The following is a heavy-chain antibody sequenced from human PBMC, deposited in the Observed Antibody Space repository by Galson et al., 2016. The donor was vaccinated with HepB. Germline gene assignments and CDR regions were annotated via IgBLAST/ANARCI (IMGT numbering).Heavy chain of an antibody. CDR2: IKSKSSGGTA. V-gene: IGHV3-15*01. CDR1: GFTFSTYG. J-gene: IGHJ4*02. Sequence: SLRLSCAASGFTFSTYGMNWVRQGPGKGLEWVGRIKSKSSGGTADYGAPVKGRFTISRDDSKKTLYLQMNSLETEDTGTYYCTTGVTGGEASWGQGTPVTVSS. CDR3: TTGVTGGEAS. D-gene: IGHD1-20*01.